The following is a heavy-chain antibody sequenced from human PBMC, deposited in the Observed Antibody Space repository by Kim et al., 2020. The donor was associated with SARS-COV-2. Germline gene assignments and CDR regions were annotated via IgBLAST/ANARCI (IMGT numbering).Heavy chain of an antibody. D-gene: IGHD6-13*01. J-gene: IGHJ4*01. V-gene: IGHV4-34*01. CDR1: GGSFSGYY. Sequence: SETLSLTCAVYGGSFSGYYWSWIRQRPGKGLERIWEINHSGSTNYNPYLKSRVTITVDASKNQFSLTLSSVTAADAAAYYCSWKGGIAAVGDQGLFDYWG. CDR2: INHSGST. CDR3: SWKGGIAAVGDQGLFDY.